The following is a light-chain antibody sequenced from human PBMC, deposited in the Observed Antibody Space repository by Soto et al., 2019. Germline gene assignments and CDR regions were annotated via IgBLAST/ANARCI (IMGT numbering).Light chain of an antibody. Sequence: EIVLTQSPGTLSVSPGERATLSCRASQSISINYLSWYQQKPGQAPLLLIYGSSIRATGIPDRFSGSWSGTDFTLTISRLEHEDSAIYYCQQYGSWTFGQGTKVEIK. CDR2: GSS. CDR1: QSISINY. CDR3: QQYGSWT. V-gene: IGKV3-20*01. J-gene: IGKJ1*01.